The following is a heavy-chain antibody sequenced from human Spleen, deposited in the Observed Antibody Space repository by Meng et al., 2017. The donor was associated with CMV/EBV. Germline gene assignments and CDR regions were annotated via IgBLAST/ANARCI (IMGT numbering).Heavy chain of an antibody. Sequence: SETLSLTCAVYGGSFSGYYWSWIRQPPGKGLEWIGEINHSGSTNYNPSLKSRVTISVDTSKNQFSLKLSSVTAADTAVYYCARDRLGFGMDVWGQGTTVTVSS. CDR3: ARDRLGFGMDV. V-gene: IGHV4-34*01. D-gene: IGHD3-16*01. J-gene: IGHJ6*02. CDR2: INHSGST. CDR1: GGSFSGYY.